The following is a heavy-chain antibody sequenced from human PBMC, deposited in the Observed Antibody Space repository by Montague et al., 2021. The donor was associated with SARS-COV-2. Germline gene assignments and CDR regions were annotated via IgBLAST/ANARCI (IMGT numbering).Heavy chain of an antibody. V-gene: IGHV4-39*01. CDR2: IYYSGTT. Sequence: SETLSLTCSVSGGSISSSSHYWAWIRQPPGRRLEWIGTIYYSGTTLYHPSLKSRITMSVDTSDNQFSLKLNSVSATDTAIYYCARAQMAVTEYYPDYWGQGILVTVSS. CDR3: ARAQMAVTEYYPDY. D-gene: IGHD2/OR15-2a*01. CDR1: GGSISSSSHY. J-gene: IGHJ4*02.